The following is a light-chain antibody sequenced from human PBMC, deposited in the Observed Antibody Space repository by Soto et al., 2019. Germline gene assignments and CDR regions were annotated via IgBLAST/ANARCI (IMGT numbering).Light chain of an antibody. J-gene: IGLJ2*01. V-gene: IGLV2-14*01. Sequence: QSALTQPASVSGSPGQSITISCTGTSSDVGGYDYVSWYQQHPGKVPKLIIYEVTNRPSGVSNRFSGSKSGNTASLTISGLQAEDEADYYCSSLTTDSTVVFGGGTKLTVL. CDR3: SSLTTDSTVV. CDR2: EVT. CDR1: SSDVGGYDY.